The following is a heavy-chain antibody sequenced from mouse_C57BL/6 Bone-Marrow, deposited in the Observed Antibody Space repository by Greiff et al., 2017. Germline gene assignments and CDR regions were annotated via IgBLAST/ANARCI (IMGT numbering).Heavy chain of an antibody. CDR1: GYSFTGYY. J-gene: IGHJ3*01. D-gene: IGHD3-2*02. Sequence: VQLQQSGPELVKPGASVKISCKASGYSFTGYYMNWVKQSPEKSLEWIGEINPSTGGTTYNQKFKAKATLTVDKSSSTAYMQLKSLTSEDSAVYYCARGGGATAQLDVTVWGQGTLVTVSA. CDR2: INPSTGGT. CDR3: ARGGGATAQLDVTV. V-gene: IGHV1-42*01.